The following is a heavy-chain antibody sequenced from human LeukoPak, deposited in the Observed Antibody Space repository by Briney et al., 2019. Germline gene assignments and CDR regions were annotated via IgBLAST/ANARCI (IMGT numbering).Heavy chain of an antibody. CDR1: GYTFTGYY. D-gene: IGHD3-22*01. V-gene: IGHV1-2*02. CDR2: INPNSGGT. J-gene: IGHJ4*02. Sequence: ASVKVSCKASGYTFTGYYMHWVRQAPGQGLEWMGWINPNSGGTNYAQKFQGRVTMTRDTSISTAYMELSRLRSDDTAVYYCARGLCGYGGELDYWGQGTLVTVSS. CDR3: ARGLCGYGGELDY.